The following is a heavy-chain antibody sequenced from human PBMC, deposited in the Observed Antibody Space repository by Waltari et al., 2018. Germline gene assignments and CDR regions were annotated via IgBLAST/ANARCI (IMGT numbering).Heavy chain of an antibody. CDR2: IYYSGST. Sequence: QVQLQESGQGLVKPSETLSLTCTVSGGSISSYYWRWTRQPPGKGLEWIGYIYYSGSTNYNPSLKSRVTISVDTSKNQFSLKLSSVTAADTAVYYCARLAFEYSSSSQAPNFDYWGQGTLVTVSS. D-gene: IGHD6-6*01. J-gene: IGHJ4*02. CDR1: GGSISSYY. CDR3: ARLAFEYSSSSQAPNFDY. V-gene: IGHV4-59*08.